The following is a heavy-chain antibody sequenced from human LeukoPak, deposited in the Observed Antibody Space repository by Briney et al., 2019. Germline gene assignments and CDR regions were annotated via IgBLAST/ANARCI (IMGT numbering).Heavy chain of an antibody. CDR1: GYTFTGYG. J-gene: IGHJ4*02. Sequence: GASVKVSCKASGYTFTGYGISWVRQAPGQGLEWMGWISGYNGNTAYAQMFQARVTMTTDTSTSTAYMEVTNLRSDDTAIYYCARSGHCSGTGCYAEGIDYWGQGTLVTVSS. CDR2: ISGYNGNT. CDR3: ARSGHCSGTGCYAEGIDY. V-gene: IGHV1-18*01. D-gene: IGHD2-2*01.